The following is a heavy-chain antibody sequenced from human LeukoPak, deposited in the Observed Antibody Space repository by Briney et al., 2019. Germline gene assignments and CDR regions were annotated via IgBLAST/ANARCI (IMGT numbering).Heavy chain of an antibody. J-gene: IGHJ4*02. CDR1: GGSISTYY. Sequence: NTSETLSLTCTVSGGSISTYYWSWNRQPPGKGLEWIGYIDYSGSTNYNPSLKSRATISVDTSKNQFSLKLSSVTAADTAVYYCARWVTASSIDYWGQGTLVTVSS. CDR2: IDYSGST. D-gene: IGHD6-6*01. CDR3: ARWVTASSIDY. V-gene: IGHV4-59*08.